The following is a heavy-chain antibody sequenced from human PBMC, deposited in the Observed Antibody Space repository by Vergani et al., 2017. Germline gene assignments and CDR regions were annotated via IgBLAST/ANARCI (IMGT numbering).Heavy chain of an antibody. D-gene: IGHD5-24*01. J-gene: IGHJ4*02. V-gene: IGHV3-30*03. Sequence: QVQLVESGGGVVQPGRSLRLSCAASGFTFSSYGMHWVRQAPGKGLEWVGVISYDGSNKYYADSVKGRFTISRDNSKNTLYLQMNSLRAEDTAVYYCARGTDGYNYPYFDYWGQGTLVTVSS. CDR1: GFTFSSYG. CDR2: ISYDGSNK. CDR3: ARGTDGYNYPYFDY.